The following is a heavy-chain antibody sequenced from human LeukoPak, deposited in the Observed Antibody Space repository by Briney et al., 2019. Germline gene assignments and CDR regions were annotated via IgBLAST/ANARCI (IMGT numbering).Heavy chain of an antibody. J-gene: IGHJ6*03. Sequence: GGSLRLSCAASGFTFSSYTMNWVRQAPGKGLEWVANIKQDGSEKYYVDSVKGRFTISRDNAKNSLYLQMNSLRAEDTAVYYCARDQWFGESRQYYYYYYYMDVWGKGTTVTVSS. CDR3: ARDQWFGESRQYYYYYYYMDV. CDR2: IKQDGSEK. CDR1: GFTFSSYT. V-gene: IGHV3-7*01. D-gene: IGHD3-10*01.